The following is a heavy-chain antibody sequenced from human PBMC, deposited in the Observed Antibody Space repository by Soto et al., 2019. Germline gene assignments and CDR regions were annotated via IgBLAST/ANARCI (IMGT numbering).Heavy chain of an antibody. CDR2: IYYSGST. J-gene: IGHJ4*02. V-gene: IGHV4-31*03. CDR1: GGSISSGGYY. D-gene: IGHD3-22*01. Sequence: TVSGGSISSGGYYWSWIRQHPGKGLEWIGYIYYSGSTYYNPSLKSRVTISVDTSKNQFSLKLSSVTAADTAVYYCASSQDSRGYYGPFDYWGQGTLVTVSS. CDR3: ASSQDSRGYYGPFDY.